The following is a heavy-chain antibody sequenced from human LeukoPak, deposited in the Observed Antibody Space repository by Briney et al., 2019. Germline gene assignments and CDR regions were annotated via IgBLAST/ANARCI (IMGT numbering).Heavy chain of an antibody. V-gene: IGHV3-30*04. J-gene: IGHJ6*03. CDR2: LAYDGTNQ. CDR1: GFTFNIYA. D-gene: IGHD3-10*01. CDR3: AKDSAFYYIDV. Sequence: GTSLTLSCAASGFTFNIYAMHWLRHAPGKGLEWVALLAYDGTNQYYADSVKGRFTISRDNSKNTVYLQMNSLKGDDTAVYYCAKDSAFYYIDVWGKGTTVIISS.